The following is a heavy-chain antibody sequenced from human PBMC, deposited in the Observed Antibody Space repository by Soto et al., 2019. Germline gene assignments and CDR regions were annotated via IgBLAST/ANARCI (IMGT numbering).Heavy chain of an antibody. J-gene: IGHJ4*02. V-gene: IGHV5-51*01. Sequence: PGESLKISCQGSGYNFNIYWIAWVRQMPGKGLEWMGIIFPGDSDTIYNPSFEGQVTMSVDKAITTAYLQWNSLKTSDSAMYYCARQGNGAEGFDYWGQGTLVTVSS. CDR3: ARQGNGAEGFDY. D-gene: IGHD4-17*01. CDR1: GYNFNIYW. CDR2: IFPGDSDT.